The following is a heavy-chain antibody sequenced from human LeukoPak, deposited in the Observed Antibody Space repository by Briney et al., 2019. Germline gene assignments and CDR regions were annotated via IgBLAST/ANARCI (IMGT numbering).Heavy chain of an antibody. D-gene: IGHD5-12*01. CDR1: GFTFRNYA. CDR2: ILNSGDTT. J-gene: IGHJ4*02. Sequence: GGSLRLSCAASGFTFRNYAMSWVRQAPGKGLEWVSNILNSGDTTNCADSVRGRFTVSRDNSKNTLYLQMDSLRADDTAVYYCTKDGLRGYDFDYWGQGTLVTVSS. V-gene: IGHV3-23*01. CDR3: TKDGLRGYDFDY.